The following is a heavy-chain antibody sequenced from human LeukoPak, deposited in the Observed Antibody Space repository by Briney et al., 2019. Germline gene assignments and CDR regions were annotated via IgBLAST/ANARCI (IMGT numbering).Heavy chain of an antibody. J-gene: IGHJ5*02. V-gene: IGHV5-51*01. D-gene: IGHD2-15*01. Sequence: PGESLKISCKGSGYSITSYRIAWVRQMPGKGLEWMGMIYPADSDIRYSPSFQGQVTISADKSISTAYLQWSSLKASDTAMYYCARQEYCSGGSCYTWFDPWGQGTLVTVSS. CDR2: IYPADSDI. CDR3: ARQEYCSGGSCYTWFDP. CDR1: GYSITSYR.